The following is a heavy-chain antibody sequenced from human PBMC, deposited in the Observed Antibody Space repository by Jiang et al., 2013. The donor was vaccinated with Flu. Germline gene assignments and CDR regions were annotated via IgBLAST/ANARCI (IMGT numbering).Heavy chain of an antibody. Sequence: VQLVESGGGLVKPGGSLRLSCAASGFTFSDYYMSWIRQAPGKGLEWVSYISSSSSYTNYADSVKGRFTISRDNAKNSLYLQMNSLRAEDTAVYYCARDREGSYSGVAYYFDYWGQGTLVTVSS. CDR2: ISSSSSYT. D-gene: IGHD1-26*01. CDR3: ARDREGSYSGVAYYFDY. CDR1: GFTFSDYY. V-gene: IGHV3-11*06. J-gene: IGHJ4*02.